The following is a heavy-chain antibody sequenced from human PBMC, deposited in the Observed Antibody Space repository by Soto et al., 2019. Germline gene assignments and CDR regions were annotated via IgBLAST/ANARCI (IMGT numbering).Heavy chain of an antibody. CDR3: AKVGDPEPPDYGGNSYYYYYGMDV. D-gene: IGHD4-17*01. CDR2: ISGSGGST. Sequence: PGGSLRLSCAASGFTFSSYAMSWVRQAPGKGLEWVSAISGSGGSTYYADSVKGRFTISRDNSKNTLYLQMNSLRAEDTAVYYCAKVGDPEPPDYGGNSYYYYYGMDVWGQGTTVTVSS. J-gene: IGHJ6*02. V-gene: IGHV3-23*01. CDR1: GFTFSSYA.